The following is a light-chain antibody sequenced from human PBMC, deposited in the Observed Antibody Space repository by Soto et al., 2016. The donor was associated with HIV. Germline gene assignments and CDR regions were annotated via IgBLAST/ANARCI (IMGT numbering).Light chain of an antibody. CDR1: QGMSSY. V-gene: IGKV1-9*01. J-gene: IGKJ1*01. CDR3: QHLNSFLPWT. Sequence: DIQMTQSRSTLSASVGDRVTITCRASQGMSSYLAWYQQKPGKAPELLIYAASTLQSGVPSRFSGSGSGTEFTLTISSLQPEDFAIYYCQHLNSFLPWTFGRGTKVEIK. CDR2: AAS.